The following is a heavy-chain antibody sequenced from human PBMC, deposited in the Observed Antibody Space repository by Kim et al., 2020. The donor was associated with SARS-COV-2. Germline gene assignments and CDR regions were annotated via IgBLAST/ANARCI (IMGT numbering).Heavy chain of an antibody. CDR1: GFSFSNAW. V-gene: IGHV3-15*01. CDR2: IKIKTDGETT. J-gene: IGHJ4*02. CDR3: TSSRWWLLDY. D-gene: IGHD2-21*01. Sequence: GGSLRLSCGASGFSFSNAWMSWVRQAPGKGLEWVGRIKIKTDGETTEYAAPVKGRFTISRDDSRNTLYLQMNSLKIEDTAVYYCTSSRWWLLDYWGQGT.